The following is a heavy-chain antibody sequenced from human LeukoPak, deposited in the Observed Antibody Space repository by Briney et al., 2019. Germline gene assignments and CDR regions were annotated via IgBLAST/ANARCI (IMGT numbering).Heavy chain of an antibody. D-gene: IGHD6-19*01. Sequence: SETLSLTCAVYGGSFSGYYWSWIRQPPGKGLEWIGEINHSGSTNYNPSLKSRVTISVDTSKNQFSLKLSSVTAADTAVYYCARGLTAVAGTPIYFDYWGQGTLVTVSS. J-gene: IGHJ4*02. CDR1: GGSFSGYY. CDR2: INHSGST. V-gene: IGHV4-34*01. CDR3: ARGLTAVAGTPIYFDY.